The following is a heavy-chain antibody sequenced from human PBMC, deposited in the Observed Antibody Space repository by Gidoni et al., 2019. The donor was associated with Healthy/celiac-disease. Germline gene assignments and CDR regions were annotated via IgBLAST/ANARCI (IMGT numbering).Heavy chain of an antibody. J-gene: IGHJ3*02. Sequence: QVQLVESGGGVVQPGRSLRLSCAASGFTFSSYAMHWVRQAPGKGLEWVAVISYDGSNKYYADSVKGRFTTSRDNSKNTLYLQMNSLRAEDTAVYYCARDPGGYDSSGSDAFDIWGQGTMVTVSS. CDR1: GFTFSSYA. D-gene: IGHD3-22*01. V-gene: IGHV3-30*04. CDR2: ISYDGSNK. CDR3: ARDPGGYDSSGSDAFDI.